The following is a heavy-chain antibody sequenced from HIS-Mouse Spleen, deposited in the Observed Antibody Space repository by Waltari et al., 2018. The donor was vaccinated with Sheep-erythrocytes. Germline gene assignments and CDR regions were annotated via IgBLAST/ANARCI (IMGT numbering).Heavy chain of an antibody. J-gene: IGHJ5*02. CDR3: AHVSENYDFWSGYYGYNWFDP. CDR1: GFSLSTSGLG. CDR2: IYWDDDK. D-gene: IGHD3-3*01. V-gene: IGHV2-5*02. Sequence: QITLKESGPTLVKPTQTLTLTCTFSGFSLSTSGLGVGWIRRPPGKDLEWLALIYWDDDKRYSPSLKSRLTITKDTSKNQVVLTMTNMDPVDTATYYCAHVSENYDFWSGYYGYNWFDPWSQGTLVTVSS.